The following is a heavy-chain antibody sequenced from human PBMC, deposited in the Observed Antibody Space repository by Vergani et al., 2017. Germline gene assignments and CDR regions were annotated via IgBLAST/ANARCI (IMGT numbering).Heavy chain of an antibody. D-gene: IGHD6-19*01. V-gene: IGHV5-51*03. CDR1: GYSFTNYW. Sequence: EVQLVQSGAEVKKPGESLRISCKGSGYSFTNYWIGWVRQMPGKGLEWMGIIYPGDSDITYNPSFQGQVTISADKSIGTAYLQWNSLKASDTAMYYCARRGEAVAGTLYGMDVWGQGTTVTVSS. CDR2: IYPGDSDI. J-gene: IGHJ6*02. CDR3: ARRGEAVAGTLYGMDV.